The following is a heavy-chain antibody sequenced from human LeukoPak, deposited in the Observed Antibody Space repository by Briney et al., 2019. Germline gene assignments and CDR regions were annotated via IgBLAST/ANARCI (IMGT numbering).Heavy chain of an antibody. J-gene: IGHJ4*02. Sequence: SETLSLTCTVSGGSISSYYWSWIRQPPGKGLEWIGYIYYSGSTNYNPSLKSRVTISVDTSKNQFSLKLSSVTAADTAVYYCARPRGGSGSSRRYFDYWGQGTLVTVSS. CDR1: GGSISSYY. D-gene: IGHD3-10*01. CDR3: ARPRGGSGSSRRYFDY. V-gene: IGHV4-59*12. CDR2: IYYSGST.